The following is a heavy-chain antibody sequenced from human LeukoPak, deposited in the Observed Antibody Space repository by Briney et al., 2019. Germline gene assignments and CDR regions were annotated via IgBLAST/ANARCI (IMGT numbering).Heavy chain of an antibody. J-gene: IGHJ4*02. Sequence: GGSLRLSCAATGLTFNNSVLTWVRQAPGKGLEWVSTITSSGNTTYYADSVKDRFTISRDNPQNTLFLQMNSLRVEDTAVYYCAHLVGTTPFDYWGQGTLVTVSS. CDR2: ITSSGNTT. CDR1: GLTFNNSV. V-gene: IGHV3-23*01. D-gene: IGHD1-26*01. CDR3: AHLVGTTPFDY.